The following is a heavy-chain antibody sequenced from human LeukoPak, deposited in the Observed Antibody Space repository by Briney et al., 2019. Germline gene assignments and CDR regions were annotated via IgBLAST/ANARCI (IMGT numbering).Heavy chain of an antibody. D-gene: IGHD3-22*01. CDR2: IYPGDSDT. V-gene: IGHV5-51*01. CDR3: ASLNVPYYYDGWYFDY. Sequence: PGESLKISCKGSGYSFTSYWIGWVRQMPGKGLEWMGIIYPGDSDTRYSPSFQGQVTISADKSISTAYLQWSSLKASDTAMYYCASLNVPYYYDGWYFDYWGQGTLVTVSS. J-gene: IGHJ4*02. CDR1: GYSFTSYW.